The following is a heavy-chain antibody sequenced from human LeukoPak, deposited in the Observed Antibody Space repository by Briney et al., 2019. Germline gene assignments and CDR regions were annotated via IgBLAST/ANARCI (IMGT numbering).Heavy chain of an antibody. V-gene: IGHV1-18*01. J-gene: IGHJ4*02. CDR3: ARGGTYYPCIDY. CDR1: GYTFTSSY. CDR2: VSAYNGKT. D-gene: IGHD1-26*01. Sequence: ASVKVSCKASGYTFTSSYINWVRQAPGQGLEWMGWVSAYNGKTSYVQNFQGRVTMTTDSSTNTGYMDLTSLTSDDTAVYYCARGGTYYPCIDYWGQGTLVTVSS.